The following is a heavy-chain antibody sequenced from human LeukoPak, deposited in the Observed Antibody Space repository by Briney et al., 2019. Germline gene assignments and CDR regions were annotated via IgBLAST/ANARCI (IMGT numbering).Heavy chain of an antibody. J-gene: IGHJ5*02. D-gene: IGHD3-22*01. CDR2: IIPIFGTA. CDR1: GGTFSSYA. CDR3: ARDYYDSSGYYYYNWFDP. Sequence: SVKVSCKASGGTFSSYAISWVRQAPGQGLEWMGGIIPIFGTANYAQKFQGRVTITADKSTSTAYMELSSLRSEDMAVYYCARDYYDSSGYYYYNWFDPWGQGTLVTVSS. V-gene: IGHV1-69*06.